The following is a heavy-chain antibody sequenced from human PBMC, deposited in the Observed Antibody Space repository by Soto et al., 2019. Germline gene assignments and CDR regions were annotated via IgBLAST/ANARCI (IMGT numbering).Heavy chain of an antibody. CDR3: ARGNWPLLTGGFAHDFDY. V-gene: IGHV1-8*01. Sequence: ASVKVSCKASGYTFTSYDINWVRQATGQGLEWMGWMNPNSGNTGYAQKFQGRVTMTRNTSISTAYMELGSLRSEDTAGYYCARGNWPLLTGGFAHDFDYWGQGTLVTVSS. CDR2: MNPNSGNT. J-gene: IGHJ4*02. D-gene: IGHD7-27*01. CDR1: GYTFTSYD.